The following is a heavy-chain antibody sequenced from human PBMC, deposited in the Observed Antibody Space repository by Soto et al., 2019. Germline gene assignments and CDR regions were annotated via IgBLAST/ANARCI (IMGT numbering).Heavy chain of an antibody. CDR1: GGSISSYY. CDR2: IYYSGST. D-gene: IGHD3-9*01. CDR3: ARAPDTPEDYDILSSDY. Sequence: SETLCLTCTVSGGSISSYYWSWIRQPPGKGLEWIGYIYYSGSTNYNPSLRGRVTILADTSKNQFTLRLSSVTAADTAVYYCARAPDTPEDYDILSSDYWGQGTLVTVSS. J-gene: IGHJ4*02. V-gene: IGHV4-59*12.